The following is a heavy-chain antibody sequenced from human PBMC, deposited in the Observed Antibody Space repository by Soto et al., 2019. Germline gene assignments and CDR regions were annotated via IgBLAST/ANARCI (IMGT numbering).Heavy chain of an antibody. J-gene: IGHJ6*02. D-gene: IGHD6-19*01. CDR3: ARGSGWYIDYYYTMDV. CDR1: GGYFSGYY. CDR2: INHRRST. V-gene: IGHV4-34*01. Sequence: QVQLQQWGAGLLKPSETLSLTCAVYGGYFSGYYWSWIRQPPGKGLEWIGEINHRRSTNYNPSLKSRVTISVDTSKNQFSLKLSSVTAADRAVYYCARGSGWYIDYYYTMDVWGQGTTVTVSS.